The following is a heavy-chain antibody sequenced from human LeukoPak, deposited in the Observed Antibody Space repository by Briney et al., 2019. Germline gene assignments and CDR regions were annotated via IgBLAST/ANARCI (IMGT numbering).Heavy chain of an antibody. CDR2: IYHSGST. J-gene: IGHJ4*02. Sequence: SETLSLTCAVSGGSISSSNWWSWVRQPPGKGLEWIGEIYHSGSTNYNPSLKSRVTISVDKSKNQFSLKLSSVTAADTAVYYCARKSREDYDSSGYYYFDYWGQGTLVTVSS. CDR3: ARKSREDYDSSGYYYFDY. V-gene: IGHV4-4*02. D-gene: IGHD3-22*01. CDR1: GGSISSSNW.